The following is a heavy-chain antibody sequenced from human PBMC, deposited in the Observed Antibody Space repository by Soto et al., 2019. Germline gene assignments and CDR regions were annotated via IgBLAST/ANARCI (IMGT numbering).Heavy chain of an antibody. V-gene: IGHV3-23*01. J-gene: IGHJ5*02. D-gene: IGHD1-7*01. CDR3: AKENGITGTTWEEYNWFDP. Sequence: GGSLRLSFAASGFTFSSYAMSWVRQAPGKGLEWVSAISGSGGSTYYADSVKGRFTISRDNSKNTLYLQMNSLRAEDTAVYYCAKENGITGTTWEEYNWFDPWGQGTLVTVSS. CDR2: ISGSGGST. CDR1: GFTFSSYA.